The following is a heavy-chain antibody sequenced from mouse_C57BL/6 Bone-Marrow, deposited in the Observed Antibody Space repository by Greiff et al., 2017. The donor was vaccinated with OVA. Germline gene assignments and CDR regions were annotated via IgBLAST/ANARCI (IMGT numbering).Heavy chain of an antibody. CDR1: GFTFSDYG. CDR3: ARRGNYGSSYDYFDY. D-gene: IGHD1-1*01. V-gene: IGHV5-15*01. J-gene: IGHJ2*01. CDR2: ISNLAYSI. Sequence: EVKLVESGGGLVQPGGSLKLSCAASGFTFSDYGMAWVRQAPRKGPEWVAFISNLAYSIYYADTVTGRFTISRENAKNTLYLEMSSLRSEDTAMYYCARRGNYGSSYDYFDYWGQGTTLTVSS.